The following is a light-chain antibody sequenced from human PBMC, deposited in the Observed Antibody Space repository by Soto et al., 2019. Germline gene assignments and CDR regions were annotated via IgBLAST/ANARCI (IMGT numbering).Light chain of an antibody. J-gene: IGLJ3*02. CDR2: EDN. CDR3: QSYDSSNHGV. CDR1: SGSIASNH. Sequence: NFMLTQPHSVSESPGKTVTISCTRSSGSIASNHVQWYQQRPGSAPTTVIYEDNQRPSGVPDRFSGSIDSSSNSASLTISGLKTEDEADYYCQSYDSSNHGVFGGGTQLTVL. V-gene: IGLV6-57*04.